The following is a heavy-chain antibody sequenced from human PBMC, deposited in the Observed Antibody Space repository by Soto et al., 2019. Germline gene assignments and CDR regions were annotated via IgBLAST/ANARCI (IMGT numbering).Heavy chain of an antibody. J-gene: IGHJ4*02. Sequence: PGGSLRFSCAASGFTFSSYGMHWVRQAPGKGLEWVAVISYDGSNKYYADSVKGRFTISRDNSKNTLYLQMNSLRAEDTAVYYCAYRMGYYFDYWGQGTLVTVSS. D-gene: IGHD3-16*01. V-gene: IGHV3-30*03. CDR2: ISYDGSNK. CDR1: GFTFSSYG. CDR3: AYRMGYYFDY.